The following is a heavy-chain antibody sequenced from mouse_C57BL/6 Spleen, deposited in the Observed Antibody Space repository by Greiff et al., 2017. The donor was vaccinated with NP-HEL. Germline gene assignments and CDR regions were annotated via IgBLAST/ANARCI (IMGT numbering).Heavy chain of an antibody. CDR1: GYSFTGYY. J-gene: IGHJ1*03. CDR2: INPSTGGT. V-gene: IGHV1-42*01. CDR3: ARRQLRWYFDV. Sequence: VQLKQSGPELVKPGASVKISCKASGYSFTGYYMNWVKQSPEKSLEWIGEINPSTGGTTYNQKFKAKATLTVDKSSSTAYMQLKSLTSEDSAVYDCARRQLRWYFDVWGTGTTVTVSS. D-gene: IGHD3-2*02.